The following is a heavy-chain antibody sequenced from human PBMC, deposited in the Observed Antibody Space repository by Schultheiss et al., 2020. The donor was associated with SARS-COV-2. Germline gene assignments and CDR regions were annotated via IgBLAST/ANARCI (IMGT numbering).Heavy chain of an antibody. V-gene: IGHV4-4*02. CDR2: IYHSGST. Sequence: GSLRLSCAVYGGSISSSNWWSWVRQPPGKGLEWSGEIYHSGSTYYNPSLKSRVTISVDTSKNQFSLKLSSVTAADTAVYYCARWDDSSGYHRRWFDPWGQGTLVTVSS. CDR1: GGSISSSNW. J-gene: IGHJ5*02. D-gene: IGHD3-22*01. CDR3: ARWDDSSGYHRRWFDP.